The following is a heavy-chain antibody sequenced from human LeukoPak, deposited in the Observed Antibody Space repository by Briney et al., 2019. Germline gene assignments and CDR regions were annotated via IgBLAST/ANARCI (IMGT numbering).Heavy chain of an antibody. CDR1: GFTFSSYS. D-gene: IGHD3-10*01. CDR3: ARVDISDYYGSGSPNHYYYYYGMDV. Sequence: GGPLRLSSAASGFTFSSYSMNWVRQAPGKGLEWVSSISSSSSYIYYADSVKGRFTISRDNAKNSLYLQMNSLRAEDTAVYYCARVDISDYYGSGSPNHYYYYYGMDVWGQGTTVTVSS. CDR2: ISSSSSYI. J-gene: IGHJ6*02. V-gene: IGHV3-21*01.